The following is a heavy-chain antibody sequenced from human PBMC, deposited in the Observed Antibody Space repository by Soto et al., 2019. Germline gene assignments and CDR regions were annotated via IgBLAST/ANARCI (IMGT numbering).Heavy chain of an antibody. CDR1: GGSISSSNYY. Sequence: PSETLYLTCTVSGGSISSSNYYWGWIRQPPGQGLEWIGSIYYSGNTYYNPSLKSRVTMSVDTSKNQFSLKLSSVTAADTAVYYCARLGGYCSTTGCYGYYAMDVWGQGTTVT. D-gene: IGHD2-2*01. CDR2: IYYSGNT. J-gene: IGHJ6*02. CDR3: ARLGGYCSTTGCYGYYAMDV. V-gene: IGHV4-39*01.